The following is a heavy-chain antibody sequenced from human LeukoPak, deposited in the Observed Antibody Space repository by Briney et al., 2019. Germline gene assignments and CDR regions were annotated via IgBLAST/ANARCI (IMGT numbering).Heavy chain of an antibody. CDR2: INPNSGGT. V-gene: IGHV1-2*02. CDR1: GYTFTGYY. Sequence: ASVKVSCKASGYTFTGYYMHWVRQAPGQGLEWMGWINPNSGGTNYAQKFQGRVTMTRDTSISTAYMELSRLRSDDTAVYYCAREPNESSASPTDAFDIWGQGTMVTVSS. J-gene: IGHJ3*02. CDR3: AREPNESSASPTDAFDI.